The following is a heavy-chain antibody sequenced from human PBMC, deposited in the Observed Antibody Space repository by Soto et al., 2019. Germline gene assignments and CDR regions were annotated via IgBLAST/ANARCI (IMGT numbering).Heavy chain of an antibody. CDR3: VRTVTTTETTFFDH. D-gene: IGHD4-17*01. J-gene: IGHJ4*02. CDR1: GFIFSDHY. V-gene: IGHV3-72*01. Sequence: GGSLRLSCVASGFIFSDHYIDWVRQAPGKGLGWVGRKRNKAKSYTTDYAASVKGRFTMSRDDSKNSVYLQMNSLETEDTALYYCVRTVTTTETTFFDHWGQGTLVTVSS. CDR2: KRNKAKSYTT.